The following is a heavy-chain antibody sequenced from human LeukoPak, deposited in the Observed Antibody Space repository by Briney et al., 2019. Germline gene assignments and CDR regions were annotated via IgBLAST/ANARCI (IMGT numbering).Heavy chain of an antibody. J-gene: IGHJ6*03. Sequence: GGSLRLSCAASGFTFSDYYMSWIRQAPGKGLEWVSYIGSSGSTIYYADSVKGRFTISRDNAKNSLYLQMNSLRAEDTAVYYCARAMNHYYYYMDVWGKGTTVTVSS. V-gene: IGHV3-11*04. CDR3: ARAMNHYYYYMDV. CDR2: IGSSGSTI. CDR1: GFTFSDYY.